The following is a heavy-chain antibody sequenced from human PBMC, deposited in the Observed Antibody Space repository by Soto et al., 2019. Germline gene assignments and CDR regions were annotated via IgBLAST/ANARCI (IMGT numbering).Heavy chain of an antibody. CDR3: ARSRDDFWSGYSYWYFDL. J-gene: IGHJ2*01. D-gene: IGHD3-3*01. CDR2: ISSSGSTI. CDR1: GFTFSSYE. Sequence: EVQLVESGGGLVQPGGSLRLSCAASGFTFSSYEMNWVRQAPGKGLEWVSYISSSGSTIYYADSVKGRFTISRDNAKNSLYLQMNSLRAEDTAVYYCARSRDDFWSGYSYWYFDLWGCGTLVTVSS. V-gene: IGHV3-48*03.